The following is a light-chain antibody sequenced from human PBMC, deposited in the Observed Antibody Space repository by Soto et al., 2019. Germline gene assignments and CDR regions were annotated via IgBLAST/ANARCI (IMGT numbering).Light chain of an antibody. Sequence: SYELTQPPSVSVAPGQTARMTCGGNNIGGKSVHWYQQRPGQAPALVVYDDTDRPSGIPERFSGSNSGNTATLTISRVEAGDEADYYCQVWDSGSDYLFGTGTKVTVL. V-gene: IGLV3-21*02. J-gene: IGLJ1*01. CDR3: QVWDSGSDYL. CDR1: NIGGKS. CDR2: DDT.